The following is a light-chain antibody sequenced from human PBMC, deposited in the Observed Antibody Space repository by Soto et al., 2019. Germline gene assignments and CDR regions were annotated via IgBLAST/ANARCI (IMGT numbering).Light chain of an antibody. CDR3: QQYGSSPLT. CDR1: QSLTSNY. CDR2: DAS. V-gene: IGKV3-20*01. J-gene: IGKJ4*01. Sequence: EIVLTQSPGTLSLSPGERATLSCRDSQSLTSNYLARYQQKPGQAPRLLIHDASSRATGIPDRFSGSGSGTDFTLSISRLEPEDFAVYYCQQYGSSPLTFGGGTKVEIK.